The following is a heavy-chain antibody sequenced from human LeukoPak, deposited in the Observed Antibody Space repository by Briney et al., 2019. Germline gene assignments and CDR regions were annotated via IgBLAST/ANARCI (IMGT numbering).Heavy chain of an antibody. Sequence: KPSETLSLTCAVYGGSFSGYYWSWIRQPPGKGLEWIGEINHSGSTNYNPSLKSRVTISVDTSKNQFSLKLSSVTAADTAVYYCARQDLWFGEFGYYGMDVWGQGTTVTVSS. CDR3: ARQDLWFGEFGYYGMDV. V-gene: IGHV4-34*01. D-gene: IGHD3-10*01. CDR2: INHSGST. CDR1: GGSFSGYY. J-gene: IGHJ6*02.